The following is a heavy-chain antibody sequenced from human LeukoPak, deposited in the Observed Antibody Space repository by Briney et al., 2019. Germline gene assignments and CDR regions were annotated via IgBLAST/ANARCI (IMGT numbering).Heavy chain of an antibody. CDR2: MNPNSGNT. D-gene: IGHD1-26*01. Sequence: ASVKVSCKASGYTFTSYDINCVRQATGQGLEWMGWMNPNSGNTGYAQKFQGRVTITRNTSISTAYMELSSLRSEDTAVYYCARALSLGAVGEFDYWGQGTLVTVSS. CDR3: ARALSLGAVGEFDY. J-gene: IGHJ4*02. V-gene: IGHV1-8*03. CDR1: GYTFTSYD.